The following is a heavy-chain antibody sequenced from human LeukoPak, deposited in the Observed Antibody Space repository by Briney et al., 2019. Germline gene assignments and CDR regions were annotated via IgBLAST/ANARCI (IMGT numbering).Heavy chain of an antibody. D-gene: IGHD3-3*01. CDR3: AKGLAHLVVRFLEWLDNYYYYGMDV. Sequence: GGSLRLSCAASGFTFSSYAMSWVRQAPGKGLEWVSAISGSGGSTYYADSVKGRFTISRDNSKNTLYLQMNSLRAEDTAVYYCAKGLAHLVVRFLEWLDNYYYYGMDVWGQGTTVTVSS. CDR1: GFTFSSYA. J-gene: IGHJ6*02. V-gene: IGHV3-23*01. CDR2: ISGSGGST.